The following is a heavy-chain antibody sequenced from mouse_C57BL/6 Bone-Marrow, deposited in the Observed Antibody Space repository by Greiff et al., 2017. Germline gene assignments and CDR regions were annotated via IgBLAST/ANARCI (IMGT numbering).Heavy chain of an antibody. CDR1: GFTFSDFY. CDR2: SRNKANDYTT. CDR3: ARDAGYASRGLDY. D-gene: IGHD1-2*01. V-gene: IGHV7-1*01. J-gene: IGHJ4*01. Sequence: EVMLVESGGGLVQSGRSLRLSCATSGFTFSDFYMEWVRQAPGKGLEWIAASRNKANDYTTEYSASVKGRFIVSRDTSQSILYLQMNALRAEDTAIYYCARDAGYASRGLDYWGQGTSVTVSS.